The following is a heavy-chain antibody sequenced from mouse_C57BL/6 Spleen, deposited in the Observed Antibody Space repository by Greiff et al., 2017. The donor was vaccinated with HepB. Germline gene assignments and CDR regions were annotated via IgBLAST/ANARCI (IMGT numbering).Heavy chain of an antibody. V-gene: IGHV1-64*01. CDR3: ARMVTPHWYFDV. Sequence: VQLQQPGAELVKPGASVKLSCKASGYTFTSYWMHWVKQRPGQGLEWIGMIHPNSGSTNYNEKIKSKATLTVDKSSSTAYMQLSSLTSEDSAVYYCARMVTPHWYFDVWGTGTTVTVSS. CDR1: GYTFTSYW. D-gene: IGHD2-3*01. J-gene: IGHJ1*03. CDR2: IHPNSGST.